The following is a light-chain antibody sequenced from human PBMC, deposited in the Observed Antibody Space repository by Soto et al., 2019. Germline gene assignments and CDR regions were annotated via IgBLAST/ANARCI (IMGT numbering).Light chain of an antibody. CDR2: EAS. Sequence: DIQMTQSPSTLSASVGDRVTITCRASQTIDSWLAWYQQRPGKPPSLLIYEASTLASGVPSRFSGSGSGTEFTLTISSLQPDDFSTYYCQQYHIYSRTFGQGTKVEI. CDR3: QQYHIYSRT. CDR1: QTIDSW. J-gene: IGKJ1*01. V-gene: IGKV1-5*03.